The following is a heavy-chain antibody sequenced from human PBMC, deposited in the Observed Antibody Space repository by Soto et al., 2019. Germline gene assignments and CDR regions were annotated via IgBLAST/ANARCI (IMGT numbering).Heavy chain of an antibody. CDR2: IYYSGST. Sequence: PSETLSLTCTVSGGSLSRGDYYWSWIRQPPGKGLEWIGYIYYSGSTYYNPSLKSRVTISVDTSKNQFSLKLSSVTAADTAVYHCASNSYGYTFYDYCGQGTLVTVSS. CDR1: GGSLSRGDYY. J-gene: IGHJ4*02. CDR3: ASNSYGYTFYDY. D-gene: IGHD5-18*01. V-gene: IGHV4-30-4*01.